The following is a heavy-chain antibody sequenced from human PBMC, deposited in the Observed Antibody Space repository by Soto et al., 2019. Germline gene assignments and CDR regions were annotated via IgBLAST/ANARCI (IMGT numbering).Heavy chain of an antibody. D-gene: IGHD2-21*02. Sequence: PSETLSLTCTVSGGSISSGDYYWNWVRQHPGKGLEWIGYRSYSGSTYYNPSLKSRVTIVVDTSRNQFSLRLSSVTAADTAVYYCAREGGLAYCGGDCLYNWFDPWGQGTLVTVSS. CDR2: RSYSGST. J-gene: IGHJ5*02. CDR1: GGSISSGDYY. V-gene: IGHV4-31*03. CDR3: AREGGLAYCGGDCLYNWFDP.